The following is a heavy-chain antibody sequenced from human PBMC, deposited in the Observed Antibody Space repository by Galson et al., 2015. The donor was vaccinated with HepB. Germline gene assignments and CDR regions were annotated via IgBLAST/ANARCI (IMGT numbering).Heavy chain of an antibody. CDR2: ISRYNGQT. CDR3: ARDRTSVIFSEHHYYFGLDV. Sequence: SVKVSCKASGYSFDTYGLSWVRQARGQGLEWMAWISRYNGQTKYAQNFKGRVSLTIDTSTSTAYMELRSLRSDDTAEYYCARDRTSVIFSEHHYYFGLDVWGQGTTVTVSS. D-gene: IGHD3/OR15-3a*01. CDR1: GYSFDTYG. J-gene: IGHJ6*01. V-gene: IGHV1-18*01.